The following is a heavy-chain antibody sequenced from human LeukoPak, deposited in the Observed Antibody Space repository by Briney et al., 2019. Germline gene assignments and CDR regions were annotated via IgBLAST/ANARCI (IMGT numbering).Heavy chain of an antibody. CDR3: ASLYGSGSYIDY. V-gene: IGHV1-69*01. J-gene: IGHJ4*02. Sequence: EASVKVSCKASGGTFSSYAISWVRQAPGQGLEWMGGIIPIFGTANYAQKFQGRVTITADESTSTAYMELSSLRSEDTAVYYCASLYGSGSYIDYWGRGTLVTVSS. CDR1: GGTFSSYA. CDR2: IIPIFGTA. D-gene: IGHD3-10*01.